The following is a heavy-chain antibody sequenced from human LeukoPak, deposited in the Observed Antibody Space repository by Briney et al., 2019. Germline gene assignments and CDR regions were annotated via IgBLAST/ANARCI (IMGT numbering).Heavy chain of an antibody. Sequence: SETLSLTCTVSGGSISSSSYYWGWIRQPPGKGLEWIGSIYYSGSTYYNPSLKSRVTISVDTSKNQFSLKLSSVTAADTAVYYSARLGIRYFDWLFIGYFDYWGQGTLVTVSS. CDR1: GGSISSSSYY. CDR2: IYYSGST. V-gene: IGHV4-39*01. D-gene: IGHD3-9*01. J-gene: IGHJ4*02. CDR3: ARLGIRYFDWLFIGYFDY.